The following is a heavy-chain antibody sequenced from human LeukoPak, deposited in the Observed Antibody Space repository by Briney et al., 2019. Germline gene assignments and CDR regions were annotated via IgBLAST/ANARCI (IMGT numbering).Heavy chain of an antibody. V-gene: IGHV3-11*01. CDR1: GFTFSDYY. J-gene: IGHJ4*02. Sequence: GGSLRLSCAASGFTFSDYYMSWIRQAPGKGLEWVSYISSSGSTIYYADSVKGRFTISRDNAKNSLYLQMNSLRAEDTAVYYCTTDLLGYCSGGSCYMGDYWGQGTLVTVSS. D-gene: IGHD2-15*01. CDR2: ISSSGSTI. CDR3: TTDLLGYCSGGSCYMGDY.